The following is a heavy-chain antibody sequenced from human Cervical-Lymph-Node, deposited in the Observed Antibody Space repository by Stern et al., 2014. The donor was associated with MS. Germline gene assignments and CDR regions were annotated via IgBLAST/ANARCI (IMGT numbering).Heavy chain of an antibody. D-gene: IGHD3-10*01. Sequence: QVQLVQSGADVKKPGSSVRVSCQASGGISWLRQAPGQGLEWMGGIIPFVGTGTVNYAQNFQGRLTIIAETSTHTNHMELSSLSFDDTAVYYWARGAGDNWFDPWGQGTLVSVSS. CDR3: ARGAGDNWFDP. V-gene: IGHV1-69*14. J-gene: IGHJ5*02. CDR2: IIPFVGTGTV. CDR1: GG.